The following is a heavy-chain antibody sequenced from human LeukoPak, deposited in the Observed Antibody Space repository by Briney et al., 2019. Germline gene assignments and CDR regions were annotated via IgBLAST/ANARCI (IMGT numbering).Heavy chain of an antibody. D-gene: IGHD2-15*01. CDR1: GFTFSTSW. CDR2: INPDGRAT. CDR3: ASSHGSAGND. Sequence: GSLRLSCAASGFTFSTSWMSWVRQAPGKGLEWLANINPDGRATFYVDSVKGRFIISRDNAKNSLLLQMSSLRDDDTALYYCASSHGSAGNDWGQGTVVTVYS. V-gene: IGHV3-7*01. J-gene: IGHJ1*01.